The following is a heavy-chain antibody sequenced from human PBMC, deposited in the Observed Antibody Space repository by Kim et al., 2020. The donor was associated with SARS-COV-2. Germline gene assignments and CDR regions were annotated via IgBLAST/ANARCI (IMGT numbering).Heavy chain of an antibody. CDR2: SRWYY. Sequence: SRWYYEYAPTVKGRITISPDTTKNQFSLNLNSVTPEDTAIYYCVSYHFDYWGQGTLVTVSS. J-gene: IGHJ4*02. CDR3: VSYHFDY. V-gene: IGHV6-1*01.